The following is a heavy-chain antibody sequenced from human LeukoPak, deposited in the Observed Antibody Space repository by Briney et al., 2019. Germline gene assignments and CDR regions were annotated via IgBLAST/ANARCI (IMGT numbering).Heavy chain of an antibody. CDR1: GFTFSSYA. D-gene: IGHD6-13*01. J-gene: IGHJ4*02. CDR3: ARGQGSSSVPGYYFDY. V-gene: IGHV4-34*01. Sequence: GSLRLSCAASGFTFSSYAMSWVRQPPGKGLEWIGEINHSGSTNYNPSLKSRVTISVDTSKNQFSLKLSSVTAADTAVYYCARGQGSSSVPGYYFDYWGQGTLVTVSS. CDR2: INHSGST.